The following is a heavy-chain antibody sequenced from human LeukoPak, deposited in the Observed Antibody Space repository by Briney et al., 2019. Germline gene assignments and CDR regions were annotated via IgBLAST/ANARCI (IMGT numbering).Heavy chain of an antibody. CDR2: ISGSGGST. V-gene: IGHV3-23*01. CDR1: GFTFSSYA. J-gene: IGHJ5*02. Sequence: GGSLRLSCAASGFTFSSYAMSWVRQAPGKGLEWVSAISGSGGSTYYADSVKGRFTISRDNSKNTLYLQTNSLRAEDTAVYYCARVYSSGWYQVNNWFDPWGQGILVTVSS. D-gene: IGHD6-19*01. CDR3: ARVYSSGWYQVNNWFDP.